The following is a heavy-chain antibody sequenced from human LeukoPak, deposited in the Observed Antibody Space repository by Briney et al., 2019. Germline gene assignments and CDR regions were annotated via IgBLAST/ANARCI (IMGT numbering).Heavy chain of an antibody. V-gene: IGHV3-23*01. J-gene: IGHJ4*02. CDR3: ASWHHVDY. CDR2: ISDSGGST. Sequence: PGRSLRLSCAASGFTFSSYAMSWVRQAPGKGLEWVSVISDSGGSTKYADSVKGRFTISRDNAKNTLYLQMNSLRAEDTALYYCASWHHVDYWGQGTLVTVSS. CDR1: GFTFSSYA.